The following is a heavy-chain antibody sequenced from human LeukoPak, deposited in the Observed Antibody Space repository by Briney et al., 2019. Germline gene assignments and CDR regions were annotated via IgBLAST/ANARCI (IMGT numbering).Heavy chain of an antibody. D-gene: IGHD3-10*01. Sequence: ASVTVSCKASGYTFTGYYMHWVRQAPGQGLEWMGWINPNSGGTNYAQKFQGRVTMTRDTSISTAYMELSRLRSDDTAVYYCARVPSYGSGSYYNGNNWFDPWGQGTLVTVSS. CDR2: INPNSGGT. V-gene: IGHV1-2*02. J-gene: IGHJ5*02. CDR1: GYTFTGYY. CDR3: ARVPSYGSGSYYNGNNWFDP.